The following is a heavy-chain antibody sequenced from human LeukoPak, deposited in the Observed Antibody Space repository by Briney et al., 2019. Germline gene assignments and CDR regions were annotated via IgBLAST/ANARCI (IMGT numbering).Heavy chain of an antibody. V-gene: IGHV4-39*01. CDR1: GGSISSSSYY. CDR3: AKSGGYGLIDY. J-gene: IGHJ4*02. D-gene: IGHD1-26*01. Sequence: SETLSLTCTVSGGSISSSSYYWGWIRQPPGKGLEWIGSIYYSGSTYYNESLESRVTISIDTSKNQFSLKLNSVTAADTAMYYCAKSGGYGLIDYWGQGTLVTVSS. CDR2: IYYSGST.